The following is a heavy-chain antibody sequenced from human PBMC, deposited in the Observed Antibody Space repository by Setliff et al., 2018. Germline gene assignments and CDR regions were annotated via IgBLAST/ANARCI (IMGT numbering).Heavy chain of an antibody. CDR1: GFSYSNCW. Sequence: GGSLRLSCTASGFSYSNCWVSWVRQAPGKGLEWLASINPHASEEYYVDSVRGRFTISRDNAKNSLSLQMNSLRTEDTAVYYCFGAGTCSYWGQGALVTVSS. J-gene: IGHJ4*02. CDR3: FGAGTCSY. CDR2: INPHASEE. D-gene: IGHD3-10*01. V-gene: IGHV3-7*01.